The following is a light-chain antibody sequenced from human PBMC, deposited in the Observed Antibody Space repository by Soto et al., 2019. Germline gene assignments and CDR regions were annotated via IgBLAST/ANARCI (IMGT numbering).Light chain of an antibody. V-gene: IGKV1-39*01. Sequence: DIQMTQSPYSLSASVGDRVTITCRTSQTINNYLNWYQLKPGKAPKPLIYAASSLQSGVPSRFSGSGSGTEFTLTIISVQPEDFATYYCQHLTIYPITFGQGTLLEI. CDR1: QTINNY. CDR3: QHLTIYPIT. CDR2: AAS. J-gene: IGKJ5*01.